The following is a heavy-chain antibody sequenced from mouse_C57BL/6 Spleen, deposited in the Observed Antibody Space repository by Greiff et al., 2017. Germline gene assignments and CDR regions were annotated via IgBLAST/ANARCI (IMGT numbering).Heavy chain of an antibody. CDR2: INPNNGGT. D-gene: IGHD1-1*01. J-gene: IGHJ1*03. CDR3: ARRDYYYGSRLWYFDV. Sequence: EVQLQQSGPELVKPGASVKIPCKASGYTFTDYNMDWVKQSHGKSLAWIGDINPNNGGTIYNQKFKGKATLNVDKSSSTAYMELRSLTSEDTAVYYCARRDYYYGSRLWYFDVWGTGTTVTVSS. CDR1: GYTFTDYN. V-gene: IGHV1-18*01.